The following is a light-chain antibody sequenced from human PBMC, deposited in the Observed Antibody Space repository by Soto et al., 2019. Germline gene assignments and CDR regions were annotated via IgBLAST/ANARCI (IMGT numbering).Light chain of an antibody. J-gene: IGKJ1*01. V-gene: IGKV3-15*01. CDR1: QSVSSN. Sequence: ELLMTQSPSTLSVSPGERATLSCRASQSVSSNLAWYQQKPGQAPRLLIYGASTRATGIPDRLSGSGSGTDFTLTINRLEPDDFATYYCQQYNSHWTFGQGTKVDIK. CDR2: GAS. CDR3: QQYNSHWT.